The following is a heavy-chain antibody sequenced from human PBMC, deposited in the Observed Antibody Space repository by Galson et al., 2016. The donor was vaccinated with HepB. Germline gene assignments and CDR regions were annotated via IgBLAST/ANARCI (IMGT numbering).Heavy chain of an antibody. CDR3: ARGGGRSGVVIVKHGMDV. D-gene: IGHD3-3*01. CDR2: IIPIFGTP. V-gene: IGHV1-69*13. J-gene: IGHJ6*02. Sequence: SVKVSCRASGGTFNTYGISWVRQAPGQGLEWMGGIIPIFGTPNYAQRFQGRVTITADESTSTAYMELRSLRSEDTAEYYCARGGGRSGVVIVKHGMDVWGQGTTVTVSS. CDR1: GGTFNTYG.